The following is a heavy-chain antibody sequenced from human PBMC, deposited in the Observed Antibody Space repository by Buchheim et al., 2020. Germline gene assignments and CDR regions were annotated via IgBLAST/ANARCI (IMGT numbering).Heavy chain of an antibody. CDR3: ARSGPAYYFDY. D-gene: IGHD1-26*01. Sequence: QLQLQESGPGLVKPSETLSLTCTVSGGSVSSSTYYWGWIRQPPGKGLEWIGSIFYSGSTYYNPSLKSRVTIRVDTSKNQFSLRLSSVTAADTAVYYCARSGPAYYFDYWGQGTL. CDR2: IFYSGST. J-gene: IGHJ4*02. CDR1: GGSVSSSTYY. V-gene: IGHV4-39*01.